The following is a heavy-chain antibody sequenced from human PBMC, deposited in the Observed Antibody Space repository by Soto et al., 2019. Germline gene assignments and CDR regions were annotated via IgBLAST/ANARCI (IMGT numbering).Heavy chain of an antibody. V-gene: IGHV1-69*01. Sequence: QVQLVQSVAEVKKPGSSVKVSCKASGGTFSSYAISWVRQAPGQGLEWMGGIIPIFGTANYAQKFQGRVTITADDSTSTAYMDLSSLRSEDTAVYYGARDLTDYDSNNGFDHLGQGTLVTVSS. CDR1: GGTFSSYA. J-gene: IGHJ5*02. D-gene: IGHD3-3*01. CDR3: ARDLTDYDSNNGFDH. CDR2: IIPIFGTA.